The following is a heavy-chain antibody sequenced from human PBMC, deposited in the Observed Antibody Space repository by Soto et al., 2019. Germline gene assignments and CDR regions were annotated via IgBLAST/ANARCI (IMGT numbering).Heavy chain of an antibody. CDR3: AHLITGTAPNYYYDGMDV. Sequence: QITLKESGPTLVKPTQTLTLTCTFSGFSLSTSGVGVGWIRQPPGKALQWLALIYWDDDKRYSPYLKSRLTFTKDTSKNQVVLTMTNKDPVYTATYYGAHLITGTAPNYYYDGMDVWGQGTTVTVSS. CDR1: GFSLSTSGVG. D-gene: IGHD1-20*01. J-gene: IGHJ6*02. V-gene: IGHV2-5*02. CDR2: IYWDDDK.